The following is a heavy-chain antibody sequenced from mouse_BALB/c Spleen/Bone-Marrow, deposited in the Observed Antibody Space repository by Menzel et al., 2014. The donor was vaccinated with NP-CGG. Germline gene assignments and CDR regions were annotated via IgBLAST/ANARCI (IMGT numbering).Heavy chain of an antibody. J-gene: IGHJ4*01. CDR2: IRGKSNNYAT. D-gene: IGHD1-1*01. CDR3: VGYYYDY. V-gene: IGHV10S3*01. Sequence: VQLKESGGGLVQPKGSLKLSCAASGFTFNTNAMNWVRQAPGKGLEWVARIRGKSNNYATYYADSVKDRFTISRDDSQSILYLQMNNLRTEDTAIYYCVGYYYDYWGQGTSVTVSS. CDR1: GFTFNTNA.